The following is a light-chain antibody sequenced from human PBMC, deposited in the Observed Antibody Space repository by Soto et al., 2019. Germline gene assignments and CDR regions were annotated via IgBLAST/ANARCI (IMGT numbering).Light chain of an antibody. CDR1: QSVSTY. CDR3: QQRTKT. V-gene: IGKV3-11*01. J-gene: IGKJ5*01. Sequence: EIVLTQSPVTLSLSPGERATLSCRASQSVSTYLAWYQQKPGQAPRLLIYDASNRATGIPARFSGSGSGTDFTLTISSLEPEDFAVYYCQQRTKTFGQGTLLESK. CDR2: DAS.